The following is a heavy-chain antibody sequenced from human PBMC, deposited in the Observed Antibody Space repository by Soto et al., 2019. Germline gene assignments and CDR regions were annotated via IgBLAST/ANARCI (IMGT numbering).Heavy chain of an antibody. CDR1: GGSISSGGYS. CDR2: IYHSGST. J-gene: IGHJ5*02. D-gene: IGHD3-10*01. Sequence: SETLSLTCAVSGGSISSGGYSWSWIRQPPGKGLEWIGYIYHSGSTYYNPSLKSRVTISVDRSKNQSSLKLSSVTAADTAVYYCAKTRGSRAYDPWGQGTLVTVSS. CDR3: AKTRGSRAYDP. V-gene: IGHV4-30-2*01.